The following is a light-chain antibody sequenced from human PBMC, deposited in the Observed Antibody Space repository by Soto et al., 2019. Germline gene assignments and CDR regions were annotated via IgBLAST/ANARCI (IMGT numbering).Light chain of an antibody. CDR1: QSISRN. Sequence: EIVMPPSPAPLSVSPGERAPLSCRASQSISRNLAWSPQNPGQAPRLLIYAASTRATGLPARFRGSGSGTEFTLTISSLQSEDFAVYSCQQYNNWPLTCGQGTKVEVK. J-gene: IGKJ1*01. CDR3: QQYNNWPLT. CDR2: AAS. V-gene: IGKV3-15*01.